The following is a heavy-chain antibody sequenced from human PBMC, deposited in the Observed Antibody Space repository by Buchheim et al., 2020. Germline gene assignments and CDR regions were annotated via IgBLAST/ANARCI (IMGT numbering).Heavy chain of an antibody. J-gene: IGHJ6*03. V-gene: IGHV3-73*02. CDR2: IRSKANSYAT. Sequence: EVQLVESGGGLVQPGGSLKLSCAASGFTFSGSAMHWVRQASGKGLEWVGRIRSKANSYATAYAASVQGRFTISRDDSKNTAYLQMNSLKTEDTAVYYCTSPSIAAAGTQGDYYYYYMDVWGKGTT. D-gene: IGHD6-13*01. CDR3: TSPSIAAAGTQGDYYYYYMDV. CDR1: GFTFSGSA.